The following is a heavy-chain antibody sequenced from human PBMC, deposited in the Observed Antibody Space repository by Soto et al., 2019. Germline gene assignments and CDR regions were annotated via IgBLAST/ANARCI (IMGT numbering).Heavy chain of an antibody. V-gene: IGHV1-18*04. CDR1: GYTFTSYG. J-gene: IGHJ6*02. CDR3: ARDRDTPSSNTRDAYYYYYYGMDV. D-gene: IGHD4-4*01. Sequence: QVQLVQSGAEVKKPGASVKVSCKASGYTFTSYGISWVRQAPGQGLEWMGWISAYNGNTNYAQKLQGRVTMTTDTPTRTAYMELRSLRTEDTAVYYCARDRDTPSSNTRDAYYYYYYGMDVWGQGTTVTVSS. CDR2: ISAYNGNT.